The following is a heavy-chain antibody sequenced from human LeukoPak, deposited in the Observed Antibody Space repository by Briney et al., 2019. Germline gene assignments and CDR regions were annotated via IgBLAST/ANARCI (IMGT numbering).Heavy chain of an antibody. D-gene: IGHD1-20*01. CDR1: GFTFSRYA. J-gene: IGHJ4*02. CDR2: ISSNGGST. V-gene: IGHV3-64*01. Sequence: GGSLRLSCAASGFTFSRYAMHWVRQAPGEGLESVSAISSNGGSTYYANSVKGRFTISRDNSKNTLYLQMGSLRAEDLAVYYCARDFGLTGKVDYWGQGTLVTVSS. CDR3: ARDFGLTGKVDY.